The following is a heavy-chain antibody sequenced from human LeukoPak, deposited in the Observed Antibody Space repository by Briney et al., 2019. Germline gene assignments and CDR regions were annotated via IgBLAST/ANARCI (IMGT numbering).Heavy chain of an antibody. CDR2: ISGSGGST. D-gene: IGHD3-10*01. Sequence: GGSLRLSCAASGFTFSSYEMNWVRQAPGKGLEWVSTISGSGGSTDYADSVKGRFIISRDNSKNTLYLQMNSLTAEDTAIYYCAKDLLWFGELFYWGQGTLVTVSS. CDR3: AKDLLWFGELFY. V-gene: IGHV3-23*01. J-gene: IGHJ4*02. CDR1: GFTFSSYE.